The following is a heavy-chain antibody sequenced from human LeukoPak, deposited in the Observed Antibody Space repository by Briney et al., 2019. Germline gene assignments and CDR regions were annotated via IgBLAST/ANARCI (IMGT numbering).Heavy chain of an antibody. Sequence: PGASLRLSCAASEFTFSSYAMTWDRQAPGKGLEWVSAISASGGSTYYADSVKGRFTISGDNSKNTLYLQMNSLRAEDTAVYCCAKAKTAGTSRYYYYGMDVWGQGTTVTVSS. J-gene: IGHJ6*02. CDR3: AKAKTAGTSRYYYYGMDV. D-gene: IGHD6-13*01. CDR2: ISASGGST. CDR1: EFTFSSYA. V-gene: IGHV3-23*01.